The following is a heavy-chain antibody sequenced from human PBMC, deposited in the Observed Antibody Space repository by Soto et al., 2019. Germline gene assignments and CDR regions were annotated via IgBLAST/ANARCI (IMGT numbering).Heavy chain of an antibody. J-gene: IGHJ4*02. Sequence: GASVKVSCKASGYTFTSYGISWVRQAPGQGLEWMGWISAYNGNTNYAQKLQGRVTMTTDTSTSTAYMELRSLRSDDTAVYYCARDVAVAGTIPFDYCGQGTLVTVSP. D-gene: IGHD6-19*01. CDR2: ISAYNGNT. CDR1: GYTFTSYG. V-gene: IGHV1-18*04. CDR3: ARDVAVAGTIPFDY.